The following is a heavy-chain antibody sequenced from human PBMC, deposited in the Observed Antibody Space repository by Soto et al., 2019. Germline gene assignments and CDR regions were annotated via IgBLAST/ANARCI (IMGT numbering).Heavy chain of an antibody. J-gene: IGHJ4*02. CDR1: GLTFSNCW. Sequence: RLSCAASGLTFSNCWMSWVRQAPGKGLEWVANIKQDGSEKYYVHSLKGRFTISRDNAKNSLYLQINSLRAEDTAVYYCARDRAYNTFDYWGQGTLVTVSS. CDR3: ARDRAYNTFDY. D-gene: IGHD1-1*01. CDR2: IKQDGSEK. V-gene: IGHV3-7*01.